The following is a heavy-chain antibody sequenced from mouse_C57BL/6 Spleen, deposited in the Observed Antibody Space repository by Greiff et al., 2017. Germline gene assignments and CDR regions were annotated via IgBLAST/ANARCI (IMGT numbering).Heavy chain of an antibody. D-gene: IGHD2-5*01. CDR1: GYTFTDYE. CDR3: TRGYSNSYWYFDV. CDR2: IDPETGGT. Sequence: QVQLKQSGAELVRPGASVTLSCKASGYTFTDYEMHWVKQTPVHGLEWIGAIDPETGGTAYNQKFKGKAILTADKSSSTAYMELRSLTSEDSAVYYCTRGYSNSYWYFDVWGTGTTLTVSS. V-gene: IGHV1-15*01. J-gene: IGHJ1*03.